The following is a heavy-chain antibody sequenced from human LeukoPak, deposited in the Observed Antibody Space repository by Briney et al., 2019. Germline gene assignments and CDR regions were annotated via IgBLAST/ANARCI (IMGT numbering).Heavy chain of an antibody. V-gene: IGHV1-2*04. D-gene: IGHD3-22*01. J-gene: IGHJ4*02. CDR3: ARSLYYYDSSGGFDY. Sequence: ASVKVSCKASGYTFTSYGISWVRQAPGQGLEWMGWINPNSGGTNYAQKFQGWVTMTRDTSISTAYMELSRLRSDDTAVYYCARSLYYYDSSGGFDYWGQGTLVTVSS. CDR1: GYTFTSYG. CDR2: INPNSGGT.